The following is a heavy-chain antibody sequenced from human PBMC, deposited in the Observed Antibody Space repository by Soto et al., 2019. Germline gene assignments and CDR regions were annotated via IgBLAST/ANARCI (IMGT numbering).Heavy chain of an antibody. CDR2: ISCYNGKT. J-gene: IGHJ6*02. V-gene: IGHV1-18*01. CDR1: GYSFTAYG. CDR3: ARDAPPPELRFLEWHNYDYNGMDV. D-gene: IGHD3-3*01. Sequence: PSVKVSCKTSGYSFTAYGISWVRQAPGQGLEWMGWISCYNGKTKYAQKVQGRVTMTTDTSTSTAYMEVRSLRSDDTAIYYCARDAPPPELRFLEWHNYDYNGMDVWGQGTTVTVSS.